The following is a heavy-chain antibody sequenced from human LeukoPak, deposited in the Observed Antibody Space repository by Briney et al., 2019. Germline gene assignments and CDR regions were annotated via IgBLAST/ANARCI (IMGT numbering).Heavy chain of an antibody. Sequence: SETLSLTCTVSGGSISSYYWSWIRQPAGKGLEWIGRIYTSGSTNYNPSLKSRVTMSIDTSKNQFSLKLSSVTAADTAVYYCATYLIAARVFDYWGQGALVTVSS. V-gene: IGHV4-4*07. CDR1: GGSISSYY. CDR2: IYTSGST. J-gene: IGHJ4*02. CDR3: ATYLIAARVFDY. D-gene: IGHD6-6*01.